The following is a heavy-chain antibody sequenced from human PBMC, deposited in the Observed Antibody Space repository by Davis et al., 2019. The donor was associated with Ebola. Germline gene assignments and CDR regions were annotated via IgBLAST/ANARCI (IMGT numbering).Heavy chain of an antibody. Sequence: ASVKVSCKASGYTFTSYGISWVRQAPGQGLEWMGWMNPNSGNTGYTQEFQGRVTMTRDTSISTAYMELSSLRSEDTAVYFCARSSSYYPLDYWGQGTPVTVSS. J-gene: IGHJ4*02. V-gene: IGHV1-8*02. CDR3: ARSSSYYPLDY. CDR1: GYTFTSYG. CDR2: MNPNSGNT. D-gene: IGHD6-13*01.